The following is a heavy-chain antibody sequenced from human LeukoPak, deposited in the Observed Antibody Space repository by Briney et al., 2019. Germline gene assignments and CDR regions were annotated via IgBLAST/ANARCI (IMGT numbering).Heavy chain of an antibody. CDR2: IYYSGST. CDR1: GGSISSYY. Sequence: PSETLSLTCTVSGGSISSYYWSWIRQPPGKGLEWIGYIYYSGSTNYNPSLKSRVTISVDTSKNQFSLKLSSVTAADTAVYYCARHRCSGGSCYPMNWFDPWGQGTLVTVSS. CDR3: ARHRCSGGSCYPMNWFDP. D-gene: IGHD2-15*01. V-gene: IGHV4-59*08. J-gene: IGHJ5*02.